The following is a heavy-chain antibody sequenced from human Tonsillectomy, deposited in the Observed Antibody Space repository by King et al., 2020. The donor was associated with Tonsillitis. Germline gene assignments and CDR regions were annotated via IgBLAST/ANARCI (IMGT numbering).Heavy chain of an antibody. J-gene: IGHJ5*02. V-gene: IGHV3-21*01. Sequence: VQLVESGGGLVKPGGSLRLSCAASGFTFSSYSMNWVRQAPGKGLEWVSSISSSSSYIYYADSMKGRFTISRDNAKNSLYLQMNSLRAEDTAVYYCASGEGVVGTTVGRWFDPWGPGTLVTVSS. CDR2: ISSSSSYI. CDR1: GFTFSSYS. CDR3: ASGEGVVGTTVGRWFDP. D-gene: IGHD1-1*01.